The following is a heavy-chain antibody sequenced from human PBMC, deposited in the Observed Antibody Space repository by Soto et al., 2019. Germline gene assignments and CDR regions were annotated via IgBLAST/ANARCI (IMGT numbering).Heavy chain of an antibody. CDR2: TIPVFNTA. Sequence: QVQLEQSGAEVKKPGSSVKVSCKASGGTLSDHGVAWLRQAPGQGLEWMGGTIPVFNTAKYAQKFQGRVTVTADKFTNMAYMELSSMRSEDTVFYFCARGVYGSGNYYTGPSAFDIWGQGTMVIVSS. D-gene: IGHD3-10*01. V-gene: IGHV1-69*06. J-gene: IGHJ3*02. CDR3: ARGVYGSGNYYTGPSAFDI. CDR1: GGTLSDHG.